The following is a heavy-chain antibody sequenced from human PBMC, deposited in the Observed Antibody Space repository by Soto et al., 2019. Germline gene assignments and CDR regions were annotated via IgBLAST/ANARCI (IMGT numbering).Heavy chain of an antibody. D-gene: IGHD6-13*01. CDR2: ISYDGSNK. CDR3: AKDWAADNDY. V-gene: IGHV3-30*18. Sequence: QVQLVESGGGVVQPGRSLRLSCAASGFTFSSYGMHWVRQAPGKGLEWVAVISYDGSNKYYADSVKGRFTISRDNSKNTLYLQMNSLRAEDTAVYYCAKDWAADNDYWGQGTLVTVSS. J-gene: IGHJ4*02. CDR1: GFTFSSYG.